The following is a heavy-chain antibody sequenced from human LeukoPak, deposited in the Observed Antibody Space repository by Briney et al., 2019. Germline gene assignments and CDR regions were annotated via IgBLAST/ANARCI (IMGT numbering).Heavy chain of an antibody. V-gene: IGHV1-18*01. CDR1: GYTFTSYG. CDR2: ISAYNGNT. J-gene: IGHJ4*02. Sequence: ASVKVSCKASGYTFTSYGISWVRQAPGQGLEWMGWISAYNGNTNYAQKLQGRVTMTTDTSTSTAYMELRSLRSDDTAVYYCAKEYYDFWSGYYAGFDYWGQGTLVTVSS. D-gene: IGHD3-3*01. CDR3: AKEYYDFWSGYYAGFDY.